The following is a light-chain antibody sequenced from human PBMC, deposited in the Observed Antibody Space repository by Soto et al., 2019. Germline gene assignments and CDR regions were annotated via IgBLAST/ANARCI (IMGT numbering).Light chain of an antibody. CDR1: QSVDIY. Sequence: EVVVTQSPVTLALSPGERATLSCRTSQSVDIYVAWYQQKPGQAPRLLIYDASNRAPGIPARFSGSGSGTDFSLSGSSLEPEDFAVYDGQQGKYWPPLTVGGGTKVVIK. V-gene: IGKV3-11*01. CDR3: QQGKYWPPLT. CDR2: DAS. J-gene: IGKJ4*01.